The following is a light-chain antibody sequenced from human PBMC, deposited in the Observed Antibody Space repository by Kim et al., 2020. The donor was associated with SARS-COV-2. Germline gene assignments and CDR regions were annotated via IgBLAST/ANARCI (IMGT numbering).Light chain of an antibody. CDR3: NSRDSSGNHLE. J-gene: IGLJ2*01. V-gene: IGLV3-19*01. CDR2: GKN. CDR1: SLRSYY. Sequence: GQTVRITCQGDSLRSYYASWYQQKPGQAPVLVIYGKNNRPSGIPDRFSGSSSGNTASLTITGAQAEDEADYYCNSRDSSGNHLEFGGGTQLTVL.